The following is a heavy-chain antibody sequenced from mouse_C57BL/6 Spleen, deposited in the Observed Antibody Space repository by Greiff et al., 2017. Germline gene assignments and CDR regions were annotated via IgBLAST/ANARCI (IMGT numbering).Heavy chain of an antibody. Sequence: QVQLQQPGAELVMPGASVKLSCKASGYTFTSYWMHWVKQRPGQGLEWIGEIDPSDSYTNYNQKFKGKSTLTVDKSSSTAYMQLSSLTSEDSAVYYCARGGYYGSHFDYWGQGTTLTVSS. V-gene: IGHV1-69*01. CDR1: GYTFTSYW. D-gene: IGHD1-1*01. CDR3: ARGGYYGSHFDY. J-gene: IGHJ2*01. CDR2: IDPSDSYT.